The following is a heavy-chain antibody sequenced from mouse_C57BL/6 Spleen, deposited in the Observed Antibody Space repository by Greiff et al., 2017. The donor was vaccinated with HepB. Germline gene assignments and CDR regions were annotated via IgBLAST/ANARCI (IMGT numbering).Heavy chain of an antibody. CDR2: IDPSDSET. D-gene: IGHD2-4*01. CDR1: GYTFTSYW. V-gene: IGHV1-52*01. Sequence: VQLQQPGAELVRPGSSVKLSCKASGYTFTSYWMHWVKQRPIQGLEWIGNIDPSDSETHYNQKFKDKATLTVDKSSSTAYMQLSSLTSEDSAVYYCARKGLERDYYAMDYWGQGTSVTVSS. CDR3: ARKGLERDYYAMDY. J-gene: IGHJ4*01.